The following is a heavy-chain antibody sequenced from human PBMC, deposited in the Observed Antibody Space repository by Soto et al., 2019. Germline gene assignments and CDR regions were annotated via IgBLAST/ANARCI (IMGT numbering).Heavy chain of an antibody. Sequence: ASVKVSCKASGYTFTGYYMHWVRQAPGQGLEWMGWINPNSGGTNYAQKFQGRVTMTRDTSISTAYMELSRLRSDDTAVYDCARDIYYDSSGYFPDYWGQGTLVTVSS. J-gene: IGHJ4*02. CDR2: INPNSGGT. CDR3: ARDIYYDSSGYFPDY. V-gene: IGHV1-2*02. D-gene: IGHD3-22*01. CDR1: GYTFTGYY.